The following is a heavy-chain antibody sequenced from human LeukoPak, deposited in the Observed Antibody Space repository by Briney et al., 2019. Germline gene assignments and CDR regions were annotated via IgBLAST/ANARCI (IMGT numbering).Heavy chain of an antibody. CDR3: ARRKYGADYNGMDV. D-gene: IGHD4/OR15-4a*01. CDR2: INPQKRDT. J-gene: IGHJ6*02. Sequence: PGASVKVSCKASGYTFSSYGINWVRLAPGRGPEWMASINPQKRDTHYAQNFQGRVTVTAGTSTNTAYMELRSLRSDDTAIYYCARRKYGADYNGMDVWGQGTTVTVSS. CDR1: GYTFSSYG. V-gene: IGHV1-18*01.